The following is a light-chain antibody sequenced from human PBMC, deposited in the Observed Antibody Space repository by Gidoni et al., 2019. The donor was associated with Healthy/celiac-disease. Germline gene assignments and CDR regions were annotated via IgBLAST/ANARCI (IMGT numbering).Light chain of an antibody. CDR2: SNN. V-gene: IGLV1-44*01. Sequence: QSVLTQPPSASGTPGQRVTISCSGSSSNIGSNTVNWYQQPPGTAPKPLIYSNNQRPSGVPDRFSGSKSGTSASLAISGLQSEDEADYYCAAWDDSLNGHVFGTGTKVTVL. CDR1: SSNIGSNT. J-gene: IGLJ1*01. CDR3: AAWDDSLNGHV.